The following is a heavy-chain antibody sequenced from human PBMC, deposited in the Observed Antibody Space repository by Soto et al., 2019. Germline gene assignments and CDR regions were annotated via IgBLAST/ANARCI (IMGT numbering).Heavy chain of an antibody. CDR1: GFTFSSYA. Sequence: EVQLLESGGGLVQPGGSLRLSCAASGFTFSSYAMSWVRQAPGKGLEWVSAISGSGGSTYYADSVKGRFTISRDNSKNTLYLQMNSLRAEDTAVYYCAKDRLTQWEKNSDWFDPWGQGTLVTVSS. V-gene: IGHV3-23*01. D-gene: IGHD5-12*01. J-gene: IGHJ5*02. CDR3: AKDRLTQWEKNSDWFDP. CDR2: ISGSGGST.